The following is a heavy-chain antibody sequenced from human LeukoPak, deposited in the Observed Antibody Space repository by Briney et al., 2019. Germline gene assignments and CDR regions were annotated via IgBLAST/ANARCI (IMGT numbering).Heavy chain of an antibody. CDR3: ARVKSRGYYYDSSGYSNYFDY. Sequence: SVKVSCKASGGTFSSYGISWVRQAPGQGLEWMGEIIPISGTPNYAQKFQGRVMITADESTNTAYMELSSLRSEDTAVYYCARVKSRGYYYDSSGYSNYFDYWGQGTLVTVSS. D-gene: IGHD3-22*01. J-gene: IGHJ4*02. CDR1: GGTFSSYG. V-gene: IGHV1-69*13. CDR2: IIPISGTP.